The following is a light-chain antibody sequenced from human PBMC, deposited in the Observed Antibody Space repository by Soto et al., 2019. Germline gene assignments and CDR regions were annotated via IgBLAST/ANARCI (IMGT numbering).Light chain of an antibody. CDR2: DSD. Sequence: QSVLTQPPSVSAAPGQEVTISCSGSSSNIAANSVSWYQHLPGTAPKLLIYDSDRRPSGIPARFSGSKSGTSATLGITGLQTGDEADYYCSSFTRSSTWLFGGGTKLTVL. CDR3: SSFTRSSTWL. V-gene: IGLV1-51*01. J-gene: IGLJ3*02. CDR1: SSNIAANS.